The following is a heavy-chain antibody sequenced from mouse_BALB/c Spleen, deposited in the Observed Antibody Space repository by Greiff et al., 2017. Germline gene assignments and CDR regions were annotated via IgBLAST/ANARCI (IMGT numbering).Heavy chain of an antibody. V-gene: IGHV1-82*01. CDR3: ARKGDRSYAMDY. D-gene: IGHD2-14*01. CDR2: IYPGDGDT. J-gene: IGHJ4*01. Sequence: VQLQQSGPELVKPGASVKISCKASGYAFSSSWMNWVKQRPGQGLEWIGRIYPGDGDTNYNGKFKGKATLTADKSSSTAYMQLSSLTSVDSAVYFCARKGDRSYAMDYWGQGTSVTVSS. CDR1: GYAFSSSW.